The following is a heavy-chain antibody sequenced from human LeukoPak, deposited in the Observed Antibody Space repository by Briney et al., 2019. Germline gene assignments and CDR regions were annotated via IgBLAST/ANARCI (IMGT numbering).Heavy chain of an antibody. Sequence: PSETLSLTCTVSGGSISSSSYYWGWIRQPPGKGLEWIGSIYYSGSTYYNPSLKSRVTISVDTSKNQFSLKLSSVTAADTAVYYCARRSDTFGGVIVSFYFDYWGQGTLVTVSS. CDR3: ARRSDTFGGVIVSFYFDY. V-gene: IGHV4-39*01. CDR1: GGSISSSSYY. D-gene: IGHD3-16*02. CDR2: IYYSGST. J-gene: IGHJ4*02.